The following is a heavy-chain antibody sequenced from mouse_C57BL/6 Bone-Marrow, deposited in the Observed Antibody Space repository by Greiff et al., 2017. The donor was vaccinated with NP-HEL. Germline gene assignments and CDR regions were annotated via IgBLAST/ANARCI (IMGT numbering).Heavy chain of an antibody. Sequence: VQLQQSGAELVRPGASVKLSCTASGFNIKDDYMHWVKQRPEQGLEWIGWIDPENGDPEYASKFQGKATITADTSSNTAYLQLSSLTSEDTAVYYCTTTVVDYYGMNYWGQGTSVTVSS. D-gene: IGHD1-1*01. CDR1: GFNIKDDY. V-gene: IGHV14-4*01. CDR2: IDPENGDP. J-gene: IGHJ4*01. CDR3: TTTVVDYYGMNY.